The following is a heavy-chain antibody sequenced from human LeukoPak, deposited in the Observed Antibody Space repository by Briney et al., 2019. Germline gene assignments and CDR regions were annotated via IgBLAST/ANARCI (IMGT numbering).Heavy chain of an antibody. CDR2: ISYDGRNK. CDR3: AKDNVAAARRYFDY. J-gene: IGHJ4*02. CDR1: GFTFSNYG. V-gene: IGHV3-30*18. Sequence: GSPRLSCAASGFTFSNYGMHWVCQAPGKGLEWVALISYDGRNKYFADSVKGRFTISRDNSKNTLYLQMHSLRAEDTAVYYCAKDNVAAARRYFDYWGQGTLVTVSS. D-gene: IGHD6-13*01.